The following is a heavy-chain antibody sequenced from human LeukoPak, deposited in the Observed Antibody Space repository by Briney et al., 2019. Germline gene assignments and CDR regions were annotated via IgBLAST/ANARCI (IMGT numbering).Heavy chain of an antibody. CDR1: GYTFTSYD. D-gene: IGHD2-21*01. CDR3: ARDKFVNYNWFDP. Sequence: ASVKLSCKASGYTFTSYDINWVRQATGQGLEWMGWMNPNSGNTGYAQKFQGRVTMTRNTSISTAYMELSSLRSEDTAVYYCARDKFVNYNWFDPWGQGTLVTVSS. V-gene: IGHV1-8*01. J-gene: IGHJ5*02. CDR2: MNPNSGNT.